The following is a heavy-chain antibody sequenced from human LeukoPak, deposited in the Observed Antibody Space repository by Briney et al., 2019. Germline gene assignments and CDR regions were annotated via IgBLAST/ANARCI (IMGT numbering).Heavy chain of an antibody. D-gene: IGHD5-18*01. CDR2: IIPIYGTA. V-gene: IGHV1-69*13. CDR1: GGTFSSYA. Sequence: ASVKVSCKASGGTFSSYAISWVRQAPGQGLEWMGGIIPIYGTANYAQKFQGRVTITADESTSTAYMELSSLISEDTAVYFCARDYGETAIPDYWGQGHLVTVSS. J-gene: IGHJ4*02. CDR3: ARDYGETAIPDY.